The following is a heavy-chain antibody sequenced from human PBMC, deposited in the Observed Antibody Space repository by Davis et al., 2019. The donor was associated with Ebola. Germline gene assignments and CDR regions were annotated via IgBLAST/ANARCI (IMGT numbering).Heavy chain of an antibody. V-gene: IGHV1-46*01. Sequence: ASLKVSCNASAYRFTSYNMHWVRQDPGQGLEWMGIINPITGGTSYAQNFQVRVNMTRDTSTSTVYMEVSSLRSEDTAVYYCAREGGRYYDSSGYVFEIWGQGTMVKVSS. CDR3: AREGGRYYDSSGYVFEI. J-gene: IGHJ3*02. CDR1: AYRFTSYN. D-gene: IGHD3-22*01. CDR2: INPITGGT.